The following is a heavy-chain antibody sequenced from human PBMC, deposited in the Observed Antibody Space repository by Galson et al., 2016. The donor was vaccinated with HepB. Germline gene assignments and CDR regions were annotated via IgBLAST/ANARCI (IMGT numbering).Heavy chain of an antibody. J-gene: IGHJ2*01. CDR1: GGTVSTYP. Sequence: SVKVSCKASGGTVSTYPISWVRQAPGQGLEGMGGITPIFGTTNYAQKFQGRVPITADESTSTAYMDLSSLRSEDTAVYYCARVGSYSYWYFDLWGRGTLVTVSS. CDR2: ITPIFGTT. CDR3: ARVGSYSYWYFDL. V-gene: IGHV1-69*13. D-gene: IGHD1-26*01.